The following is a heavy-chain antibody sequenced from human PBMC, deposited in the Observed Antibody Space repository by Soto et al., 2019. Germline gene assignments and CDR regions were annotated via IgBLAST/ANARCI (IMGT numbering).Heavy chain of an antibody. V-gene: IGHV1-2*04. D-gene: IGHD2-2*01. CDR2: INPNSGGT. CDR1: GYTFTGYY. CDR3: ARGGCSSTSCYAEDRPWELRPTDNWFDP. Sequence: ASVKVSCKASGYTFTGYYMHWVRQAPGQGLEWMGWINPNSGGTNYAQKFQGWVTMTRDTSISTAYMELSRLRSDDTAVYYCARGGCSSTSCYAEDRPWELRPTDNWFDPWGQGTLVTVSS. J-gene: IGHJ5*02.